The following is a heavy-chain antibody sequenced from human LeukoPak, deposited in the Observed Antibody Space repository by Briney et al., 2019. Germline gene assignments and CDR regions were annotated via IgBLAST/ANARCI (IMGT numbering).Heavy chain of an antibody. CDR1: GYTFTGYY. V-gene: IGHV1-2*02. CDR3: ARDLGGSWYMFFDY. D-gene: IGHD6-13*01. Sequence: ASVKVSCKASGYTFTGYYMHWVRQAPRQGLEWMGWINPNSGGTNYAQKFQGRVTMTRDTSVSTAYMELSRLRSDDTAVYYCARDLGGSWYMFFDYWGRGTLVTVSS. J-gene: IGHJ4*02. CDR2: INPNSGGT.